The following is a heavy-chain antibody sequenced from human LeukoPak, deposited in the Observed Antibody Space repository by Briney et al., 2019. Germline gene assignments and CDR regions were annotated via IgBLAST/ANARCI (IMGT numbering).Heavy chain of an antibody. J-gene: IGHJ6*02. CDR2: INPNSGNT. V-gene: IGHV1-8*01. CDR1: GYTFTSYD. CDR3: ASSYSVTYYYYGMDV. Sequence: ASVKVSCKASGYTFTSYDINWVRQATGQGLEWMGCINPNSGNTGYAQKFQGRVTMTRNTSISTAYMELSSLRSEDTAVYYCASSYSVTYYYYGMDVWGQGTAVTVSS. D-gene: IGHD1-26*01.